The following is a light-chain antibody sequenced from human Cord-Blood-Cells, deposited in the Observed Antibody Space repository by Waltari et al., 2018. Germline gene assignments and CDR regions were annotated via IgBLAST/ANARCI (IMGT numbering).Light chain of an antibody. J-gene: IGKJ3*01. CDR3: QQYNSYST. CDR1: QSISSW. V-gene: IGKV1-5*03. CDR2: KAS. Sequence: LQMTQSASTLSASLGDRVTITCRDSQSISSWLAWYQQKPGKAPKLLIYKASSLESGVPSRFSGSGSGTEFTLTISSLQPDDFATYYCQQYNSYSTFGPGTKVDIK.